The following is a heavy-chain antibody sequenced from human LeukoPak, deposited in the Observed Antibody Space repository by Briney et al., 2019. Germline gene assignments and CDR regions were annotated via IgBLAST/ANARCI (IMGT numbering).Heavy chain of an antibody. Sequence: ASVKVSCKASGYTFTGYYMHWVRQAPGQGLEWMGWINPNSGDTNYAQKFQGRVTMTRDTSISTAYMELSRLRSDDTAVYYCARGGAYYYGSGSYYNPPYFFDYWGQGTLVTVSS. V-gene: IGHV1-2*02. J-gene: IGHJ4*02. CDR2: INPNSGDT. CDR1: GYTFTGYY. CDR3: ARGGAYYYGSGSYYNPPYFFDY. D-gene: IGHD3-10*01.